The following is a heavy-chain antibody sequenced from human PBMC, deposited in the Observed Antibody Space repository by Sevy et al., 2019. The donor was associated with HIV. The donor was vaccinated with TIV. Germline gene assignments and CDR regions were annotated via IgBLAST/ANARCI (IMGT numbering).Heavy chain of an antibody. J-gene: IGHJ3*02. V-gene: IGHV1-58*02. D-gene: IGHD1-26*01. Sequence: ASVKVSCKASGFTFTSSAMQWVRQARGQRLEWIGWIVVGSGNTNYAQKFQERVTITRDMSTSKAYMELSSLRSEDTAVYYCAATKTSGSYPLWAFDIWGQGTMVTVSS. CDR2: IVVGSGNT. CDR1: GFTFTSSA. CDR3: AATKTSGSYPLWAFDI.